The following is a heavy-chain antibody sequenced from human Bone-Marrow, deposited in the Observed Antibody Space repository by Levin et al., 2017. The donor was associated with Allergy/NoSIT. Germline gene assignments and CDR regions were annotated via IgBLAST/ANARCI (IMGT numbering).Heavy chain of an antibody. CDR3: ARDMMAAKVLDY. D-gene: IGHD5-24*01. CDR1: GFTFSNYY. CDR2: IEPDGGDK. Sequence: GGSLRLSCEVSGFTFSNYYMSWVRQAPGKGLEWVANIEPDGGDKYYVDSVKGRFTVSRDNAKNSLFLQMNSLGVEDTGVYYCARDMMAAKVLDYWGQGILVTVSS. J-gene: IGHJ4*02. V-gene: IGHV3-7*01.